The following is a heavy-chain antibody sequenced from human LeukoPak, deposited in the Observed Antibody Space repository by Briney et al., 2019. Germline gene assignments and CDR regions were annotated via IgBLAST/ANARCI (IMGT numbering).Heavy chain of an antibody. V-gene: IGHV4-61*02. CDR3: ASLRTHCSSTSCYLDAFDI. CDR1: GGSISSGSYY. Sequence: LSLTCTVSGGSISSGSYYWGWIRQPAGKGLEWIGRIYTSGSTNYNPSLKSRVTISVETTKNQFSRKLSSVTAADTAVYYCASLRTHCSSTSCYLDAFDIWGQGTMVTVSS. D-gene: IGHD2-2*01. J-gene: IGHJ3*02. CDR2: IYTSGST.